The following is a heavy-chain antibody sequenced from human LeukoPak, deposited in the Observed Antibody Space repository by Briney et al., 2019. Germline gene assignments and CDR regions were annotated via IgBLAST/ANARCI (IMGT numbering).Heavy chain of an antibody. J-gene: IGHJ4*02. CDR1: GGTFSSYA. D-gene: IGHD6-25*01. V-gene: IGHV1-69*06. CDR2: IIPIFGTA. Sequence: ASVKVSCKASGGTFSSYAISWVRQAPGQGLEWMGGIIPIFGTANYAQKFQGRVTMTEDTSTDTAYMELSSLRSEDTAVYYCATGPGYSSDYPYYFDYWGQGTLVTVSS. CDR3: ATGPGYSSDYPYYFDY.